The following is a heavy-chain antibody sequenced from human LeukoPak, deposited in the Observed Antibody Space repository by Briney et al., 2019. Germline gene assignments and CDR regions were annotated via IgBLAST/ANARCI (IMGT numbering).Heavy chain of an antibody. J-gene: IGHJ5*02. CDR3: ARTMVRGVIITKRHNWFDP. V-gene: IGHV4-34*01. CDR2: INHSGST. Sequence: SETLSLTCAVYGGSFSGYYWSWIRQPPGEGLEWIGEINHSGSTNYNPSLKSRVTISVDTSKNQFSLKLSSVTAADTAVYYCARTMVRGVIITKRHNWFDPWGQGTLVTVSS. D-gene: IGHD3-10*01. CDR1: GGSFSGYY.